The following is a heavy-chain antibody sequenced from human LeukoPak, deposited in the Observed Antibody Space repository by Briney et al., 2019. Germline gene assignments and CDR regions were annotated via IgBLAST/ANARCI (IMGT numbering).Heavy chain of an antibody. CDR2: INHSGST. Sequence: SETLSLTCTVSGGSISSSSYYWSWIRQPPGKGLEWIGEINHSGSTNYNPSLKSRVTISVDTSKNQFSLKLSSVTAADTAVYYCARRVRRFLEWLSQNWFDPWGQGTLVTVSS. D-gene: IGHD3-3*01. CDR3: ARRVRRFLEWLSQNWFDP. V-gene: IGHV4-39*07. CDR1: GGSISSSSYY. J-gene: IGHJ5*02.